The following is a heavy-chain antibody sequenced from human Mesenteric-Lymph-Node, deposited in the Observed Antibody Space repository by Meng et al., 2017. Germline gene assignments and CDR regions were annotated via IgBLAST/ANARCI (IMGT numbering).Heavy chain of an antibody. Sequence: QVHVREVGVGLLKPSDTVSRACVVYGGSFSGYYWSWIRQPPGKGLEWIGEINHSGSTNYNPSLKSRVSISVDKSKNQFSLKLSSVTAADTAVYYCARADKVRFDYWGQGTLVTVSS. J-gene: IGHJ4*02. V-gene: IGHV4-34*01. CDR1: GGSFSGYY. CDR2: INHSGST. CDR3: ARADKVRFDY.